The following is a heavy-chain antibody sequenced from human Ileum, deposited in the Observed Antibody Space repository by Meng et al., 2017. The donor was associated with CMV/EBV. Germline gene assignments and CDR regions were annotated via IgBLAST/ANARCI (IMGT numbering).Heavy chain of an antibody. CDR2: ICTSGSP. CDR3: ARLNYCGSREFDY. D-gene: IGHD3-10*01. V-gene: IGHV4-4*07. J-gene: IGHJ4*02. CDR1: GCSIRNNC. Sequence: GSGSGPVQLSATLTLSRTGAGCSIRNNCGDWIRQPGETRLEWIERICTSGSPNCNPSIYSRVTLSIVTVKKQFSQKLMYVTAADAAVNAFARLNYCGSREFDYWGQGTLVTVSS.